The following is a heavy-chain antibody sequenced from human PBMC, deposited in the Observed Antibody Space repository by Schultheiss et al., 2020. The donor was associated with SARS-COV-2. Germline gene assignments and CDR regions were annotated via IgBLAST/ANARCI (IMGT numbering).Heavy chain of an antibody. Sequence: SETLSLTCTVSGGSISRSGYYWGWIRQSPGKGLEWIGSMYYTDNTYYNPPLKSRVTISADTSKNQFSLKLSSVTATDTAVYYCASSLGSISEFDLWGQGTLVTVSS. J-gene: IGHJ4*02. V-gene: IGHV4-39*01. CDR3: ASSLGSISEFDL. CDR2: MYYTDNT. D-gene: IGHD2-2*01. CDR1: GGSISRSGYY.